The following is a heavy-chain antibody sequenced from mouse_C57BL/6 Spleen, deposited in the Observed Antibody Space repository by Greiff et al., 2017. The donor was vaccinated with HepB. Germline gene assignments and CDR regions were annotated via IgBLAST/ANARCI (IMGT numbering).Heavy chain of an antibody. D-gene: IGHD1-1*01. Sequence: EVMLVESEGGLVQPGSSMKLSCTASGFTFSDYYMAWVRQVPEKGLEWVANINYDGSSTYYLDSLKSRFIISRDNAKNILYLQMSSLKSEDTATYYCASVVAWDYAMDYWGQGTSVTVSS. CDR2: INYDGSST. V-gene: IGHV5-16*01. J-gene: IGHJ4*01. CDR1: GFTFSDYY. CDR3: ASVVAWDYAMDY.